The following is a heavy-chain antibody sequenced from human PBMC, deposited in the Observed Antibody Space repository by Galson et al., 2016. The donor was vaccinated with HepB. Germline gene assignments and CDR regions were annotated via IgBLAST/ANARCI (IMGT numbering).Heavy chain of an antibody. D-gene: IGHD5-12*01. CDR3: AGAYDIQWSDSFDR. V-gene: IGHV1-69*13. CDR2: IIPRLGTP. Sequence: SVKVSCKASGGTFDSYGFHWVRQAPGQGLEWMGGIIPRLGTPHYAQKFQGKITITADDTTSTAFMELSSLRSEDTALYFCAGAYDIQWSDSFDRWGQGTRVTVSS. CDR1: GGTFDSYG. J-gene: IGHJ3*01.